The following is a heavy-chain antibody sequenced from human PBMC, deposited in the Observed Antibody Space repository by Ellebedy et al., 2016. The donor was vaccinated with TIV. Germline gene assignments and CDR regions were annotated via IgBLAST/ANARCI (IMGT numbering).Heavy chain of an antibody. V-gene: IGHV1-46*01. Sequence: AASVKVSCKASGYSFTGYFIHWVRQAPGQGLEWMGIINPSGGSTTYAQKFQGRVTMTRDTSTRTAYMELTSLRYDDTAVYYCARDWDYGGNDYWGQGTLVTVSS. CDR3: ARDWDYGGNDY. CDR2: INPSGGST. J-gene: IGHJ4*02. CDR1: GYSFTGYF. D-gene: IGHD4-23*01.